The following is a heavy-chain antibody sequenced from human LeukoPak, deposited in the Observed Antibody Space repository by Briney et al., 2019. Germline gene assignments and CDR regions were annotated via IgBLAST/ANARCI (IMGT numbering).Heavy chain of an antibody. CDR3: AKSEAVAGIADY. CDR2: ISGSGGST. J-gene: IGHJ4*02. V-gene: IGHV3-23*01. D-gene: IGHD6-19*01. CDR1: GFTFSSYA. Sequence: GGSLRLSCAASGFTFSSYAMSWVRQAPGKGLEWVSAISGSGGSTYYADSVKGRFTISRDNSKSTLYLQMNSLRAEDTAVYYCAKSEAVAGIADYWGQGTLVTVPS.